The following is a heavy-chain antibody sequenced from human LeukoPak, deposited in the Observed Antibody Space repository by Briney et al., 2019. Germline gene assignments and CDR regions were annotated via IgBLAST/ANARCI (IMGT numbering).Heavy chain of an antibody. CDR2: ISSTTRYI. V-gene: IGHV3-21*01. Sequence: GGSLRLSCAASGFTFSSYSMNWVRQAPGKGLEWVSFISSTTRYIYYAASVKGRFTISRDNAKNSLYLQMNSLRAEDTAVYYCARDGSSGSISFDYWGQGTLVTVSS. J-gene: IGHJ4*02. D-gene: IGHD3-10*01. CDR3: ARDGSSGSISFDY. CDR1: GFTFSSYS.